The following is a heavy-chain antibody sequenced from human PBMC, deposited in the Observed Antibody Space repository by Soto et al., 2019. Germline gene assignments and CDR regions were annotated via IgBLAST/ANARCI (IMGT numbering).Heavy chain of an antibody. CDR2: INHSGST. D-gene: IGHD2-21*01. J-gene: IGHJ6*03. CDR1: GGSFSGYS. V-gene: IGHV4-34*01. Sequence: SETLSLTCAVYGGSFSGYSWSWIRQPPGKGLEWIGEINHSGSTNYNPSLKSRVTISVDTSKNQFSLKLSSVTAADTAVYYCARDSGYYMDVWGKGTTVTVSS. CDR3: ARDSGYYMDV.